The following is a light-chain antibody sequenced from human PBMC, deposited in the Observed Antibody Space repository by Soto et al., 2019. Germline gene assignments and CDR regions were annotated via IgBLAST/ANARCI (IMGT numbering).Light chain of an antibody. Sequence: QSALTQPASVSGSLGQSITISCTGTSSDVGSYNLVSWYQQHPGKAPKLMIYEVSKRPSGVSNRFSGSKSGNTASLTISGLQAEDEADYYCCSYAGSSTLVFGGGTKVTVL. CDR2: EVS. V-gene: IGLV2-23*02. CDR3: CSYAGSSTLV. J-gene: IGLJ2*01. CDR1: SSDVGSYNL.